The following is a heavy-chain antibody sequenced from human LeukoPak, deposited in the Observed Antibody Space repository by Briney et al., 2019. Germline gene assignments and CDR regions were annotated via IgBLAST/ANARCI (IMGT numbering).Heavy chain of an antibody. CDR3: AREGEIVVVPAAMNWFDP. Sequence: SQTLSLTCTVSGGSISSGSYYWSWIRQPAGKGLEWIGRIYTSGSTTYNPSLKSRVTISVDTSKNQFSLKLSSVTAADTAVYYCAREGEIVVVPAAMNWFDPWGQGTLVTVSS. CDR1: GGSISSGSYY. CDR2: IYTSGST. V-gene: IGHV4-61*02. J-gene: IGHJ5*02. D-gene: IGHD2-2*01.